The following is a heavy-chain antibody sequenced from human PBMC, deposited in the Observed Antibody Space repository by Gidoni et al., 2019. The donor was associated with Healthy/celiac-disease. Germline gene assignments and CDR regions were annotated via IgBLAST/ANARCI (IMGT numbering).Heavy chain of an antibody. CDR1: GFTFSSYA. J-gene: IGHJ4*02. Sequence: EVQLLESGGGLVQPGGSLRLSCAASGFTFSSYAMSWVRQAPGKGLEWVSAISGSGGSTYYADSVKGRFTISRDNSKNTLYLQMNSLRAEDTAVYYCATTPPLLWFGELSTDVLQYFDYWGQGTLVTVSS. D-gene: IGHD3-10*01. CDR3: ATTPPLLWFGELSTDVLQYFDY. V-gene: IGHV3-23*01. CDR2: ISGSGGST.